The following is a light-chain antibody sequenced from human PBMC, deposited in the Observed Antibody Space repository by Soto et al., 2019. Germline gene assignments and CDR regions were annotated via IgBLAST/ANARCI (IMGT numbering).Light chain of an antibody. V-gene: IGLV2-11*01. CDR2: DVS. CDR1: RSDVGGYNY. J-gene: IGLJ7*01. Sequence: QSALTQPRSVSGSPGQSVTISCTGTRSDVGGYNYVSWYQQHPGKAPKLVIYDVSKRPSGVPDRFSGSKSGNTASLTISGLQAEDEADYYCCSYAGTSLWVFGGGTQLTVL. CDR3: CSYAGTSLWV.